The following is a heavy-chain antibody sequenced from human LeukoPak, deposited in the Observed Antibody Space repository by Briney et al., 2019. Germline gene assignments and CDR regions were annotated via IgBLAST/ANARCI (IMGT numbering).Heavy chain of an antibody. Sequence: GRSLRLSCAASGFTFSSYGMHWVRQAPGKGLEWVAVISYDGSNKYYADSVKGRFTISRDNSKNTLYLQMNSLRAEDTAVYYCARRNHYDILTGYYTGYYYGMDVWGKGTTVTVSS. D-gene: IGHD3-9*01. CDR2: ISYDGSNK. J-gene: IGHJ6*04. CDR3: ARRNHYDILTGYYTGYYYGMDV. V-gene: IGHV3-30*03. CDR1: GFTFSSYG.